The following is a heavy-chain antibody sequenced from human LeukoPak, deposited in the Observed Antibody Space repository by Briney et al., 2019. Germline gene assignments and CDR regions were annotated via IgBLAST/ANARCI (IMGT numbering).Heavy chain of an antibody. CDR1: GFTFSDYY. D-gene: IGHD2-15*01. CDR2: ISNRGTTI. V-gene: IGHV3-11*04. Sequence: KTGGSLRLSCAASGFTFSDYYMSWIRQAPGKGLEWVSYISNRGTTIYYADSVRGRFTISRDNAKNSLYLQMNSLRAEDTAIYYCASYIVETLDYWGQGTLVTVSS. CDR3: ASYIVETLDY. J-gene: IGHJ4*02.